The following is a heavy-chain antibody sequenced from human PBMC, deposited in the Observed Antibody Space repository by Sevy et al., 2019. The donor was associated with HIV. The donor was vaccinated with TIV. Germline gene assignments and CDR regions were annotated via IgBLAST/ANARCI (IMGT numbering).Heavy chain of an antibody. CDR1: GFTFSSYA. CDR2: ISSNGGST. V-gene: IGHV3-64D*06. J-gene: IGHJ4*02. CDR3: VKESFCGGDCSRDY. D-gene: IGHD2-21*01. Sequence: GGSLRLSCSASGFTFSSYAMHWVRQAPGKGLEYVSAISSNGGSTYYADSVKGRFTISRDNSKNTLYLQMSSLRAEDTAVYYCVKESFCGGDCSRDYWGQETLVTVSS.